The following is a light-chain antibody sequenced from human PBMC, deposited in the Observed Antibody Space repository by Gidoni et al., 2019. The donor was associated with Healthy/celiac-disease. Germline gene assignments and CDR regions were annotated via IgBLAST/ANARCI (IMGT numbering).Light chain of an antibody. J-gene: IGKJ4*01. CDR1: QSISSY. V-gene: IGKV1-39*01. Sequence: DIKMTQSPSSLSASVGDRVTITCRASQSISSYLNWYQQKPGKAPKLLIYAAASLQSGVPSRFSGSGSGTDFTLTISRLQPEDFATYYCQQSYSTPLTFGGXTKVEIK. CDR2: AAA. CDR3: QQSYSTPLT.